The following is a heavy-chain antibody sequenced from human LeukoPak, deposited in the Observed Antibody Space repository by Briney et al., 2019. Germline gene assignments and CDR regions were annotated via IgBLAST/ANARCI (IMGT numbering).Heavy chain of an antibody. CDR1: GYSFPRYW. CDR2: IDPDDSDP. J-gene: IGHJ5*02. Sequence: GEALKIPCECSGYSFPRYWMGWVRQMPGAGLEWVGAIDPDDSDPRYSPSFKGQVVISADRSIRHAYLQWNSLKTSDTAMYYCARQRGSSGTINHFDPWGQGTLVTVSS. V-gene: IGHV5-51*01. CDR3: ARQRGSSGTINHFDP. D-gene: IGHD3-10*01.